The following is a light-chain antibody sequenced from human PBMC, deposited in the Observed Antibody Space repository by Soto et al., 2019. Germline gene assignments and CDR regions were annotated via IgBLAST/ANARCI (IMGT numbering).Light chain of an antibody. CDR3: QTYRGAPRT. CDR2: AAS. Sequence: DIQMTQSPSSLSASVGDRVTITCRASQGISNYLAWYQQKAGKVPKLLLFAASTLQSGVPSRFSGSGSWTDFTLIISSLQPEEVATYYCQTYRGAPRTFGPGTKVDIK. V-gene: IGKV1-27*01. CDR1: QGISNY. J-gene: IGKJ3*01.